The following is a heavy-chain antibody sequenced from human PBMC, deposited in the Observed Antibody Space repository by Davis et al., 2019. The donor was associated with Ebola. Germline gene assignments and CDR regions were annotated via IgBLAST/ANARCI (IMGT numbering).Heavy chain of an antibody. CDR2: IYYSGST. V-gene: IGHV4-39*07. CDR1: GGSISSSSYY. Sequence: SETLSLTCTVSGGSISSSSYYWGWIRQPPGKGLEWIGSIYYSGSTYYNPSLKSRVTISVDTSKTHFSLKMISVTAADTAVYYCARDRSSGWYDAFDIWGQGTMVTVSS. J-gene: IGHJ3*02. D-gene: IGHD6-19*01. CDR3: ARDRSSGWYDAFDI.